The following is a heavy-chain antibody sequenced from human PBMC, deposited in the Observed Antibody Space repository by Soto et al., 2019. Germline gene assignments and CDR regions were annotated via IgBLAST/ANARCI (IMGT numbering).Heavy chain of an antibody. Sequence: QVQLVQSGAEVKNPGASVRVSCRASGYTFTSYGISWVRQAPGQGLEWMGWISAYNGNTNYAQKLQGRVTMTTDTSTSTAYMELRSLRSDDTAVYYCARVGWSGYCSGGSCYVDYWGQGTLVTVSS. CDR3: ARVGWSGYCSGGSCYVDY. J-gene: IGHJ4*02. V-gene: IGHV1-18*01. CDR2: ISAYNGNT. D-gene: IGHD2-15*01. CDR1: GYTFTSYG.